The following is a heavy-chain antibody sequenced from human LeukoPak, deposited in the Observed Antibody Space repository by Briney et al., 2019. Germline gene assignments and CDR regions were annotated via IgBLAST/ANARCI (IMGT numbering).Heavy chain of an antibody. D-gene: IGHD6-13*01. CDR2: ISGSGGST. Sequence: PGGSLRLPCAASGFTFSSYAMTWVRQAPGKGLEWVSAISGSGGSTYYADSVKGRFTMSRDNSKNTLYLQMSSLRAEDTAVYYCAKDSGYSSSWYDFDYWGQGTLVTVSS. J-gene: IGHJ4*02. CDR1: GFTFSSYA. CDR3: AKDSGYSSSWYDFDY. V-gene: IGHV3-23*01.